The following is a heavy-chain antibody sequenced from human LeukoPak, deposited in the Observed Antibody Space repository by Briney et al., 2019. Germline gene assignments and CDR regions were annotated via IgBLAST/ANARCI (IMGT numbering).Heavy chain of an antibody. J-gene: IGHJ5*02. V-gene: IGHV3-23*01. CDR1: GFTFSSYA. CDR2: ISGSGGST. Sequence: AGGSLRLSCAASGFTFSSYAMSWVRQAPGKGLEWVSAISGSGGSTYYADSVKGRFTISRDNSKNTLYLQMNSLRAEDTAVYYCAKDRSRIVVPAAPRFDPWDQGTLVTVSS. D-gene: IGHD2-2*01. CDR3: AKDRSRIVVPAAPRFDP.